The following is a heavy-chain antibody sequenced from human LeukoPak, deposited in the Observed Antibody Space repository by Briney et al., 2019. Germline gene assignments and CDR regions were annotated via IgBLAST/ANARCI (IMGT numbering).Heavy chain of an antibody. CDR2: ISYDGSNK. CDR1: GFTFSSYA. J-gene: IGHJ6*02. CDR3: ARDMWELLENYYYYGMDV. D-gene: IGHD1-26*01. V-gene: IGHV3-30*04. Sequence: PGGSLRLSCAASGFTFSSYAMHWVRQAPGKGLEWVAVISYDGSNKYYADSVKGRFTISRDNSKNTLYLQMNSLRAEDTAVYYCARDMWELLENYYYYGMDVWGQGTTVTVSS.